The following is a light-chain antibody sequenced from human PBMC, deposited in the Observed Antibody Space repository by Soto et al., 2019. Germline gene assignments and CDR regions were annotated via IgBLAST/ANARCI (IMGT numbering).Light chain of an antibody. CDR1: QSLLYSSDNKNY. V-gene: IGKV4-1*01. J-gene: IGKJ1*01. CDR2: WAS. Sequence: DIVMTQSPDSLAVSLGERATINCKSSQSLLYSSDNKNYLAWYQHKPGQPPKLLIYWASTRESGVPDRFSGSGSGTDFTRTISSLQAEDVAIYYCQQYYSAPRTFGQGTKVEIK. CDR3: QQYYSAPRT.